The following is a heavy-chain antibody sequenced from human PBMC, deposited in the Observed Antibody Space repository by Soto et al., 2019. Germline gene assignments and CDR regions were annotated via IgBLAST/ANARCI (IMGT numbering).Heavy chain of an antibody. J-gene: IGHJ4*02. Sequence: WETLSLTCTVSGGSISSSSYYWGWIRQPPGKGLEWIGSIYYSGSTYYNPSLKSRVTISVDTSKNQFSLKLSSVTAADTAVYYCARRRRIQLSSNFDYWGQGTLVTVSS. CDR2: IYYSGST. CDR3: ARRRRIQLSSNFDY. D-gene: IGHD5-18*01. V-gene: IGHV4-39*01. CDR1: GGSISSSSYY.